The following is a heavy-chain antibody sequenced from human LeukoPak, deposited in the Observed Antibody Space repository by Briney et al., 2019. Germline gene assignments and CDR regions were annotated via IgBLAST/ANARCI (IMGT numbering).Heavy chain of an antibody. V-gene: IGHV3-23*01. Sequence: PGGSLRLSCAASGFTFSDYTMNWVRQAPGKGLEWVSAISGSGVGTYYADSVKGRFTISRDSSWNTLYLQMSSLRAEDTAVYYCAKDQVISGSEASDIWGQGTMVTVSS. J-gene: IGHJ3*02. CDR3: AKDQVISGSEASDI. CDR2: ISGSGVGT. D-gene: IGHD2-21*01. CDR1: GFTFSDYT.